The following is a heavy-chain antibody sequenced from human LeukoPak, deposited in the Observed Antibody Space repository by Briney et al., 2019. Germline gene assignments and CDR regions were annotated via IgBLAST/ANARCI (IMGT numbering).Heavy chain of an antibody. CDR3: ARDGGGKWLAHFDC. CDR1: GYTFTGYY. V-gene: IGHV1-2*02. J-gene: IGHJ4*02. Sequence: ASVKVSCKASGYTFTGYYMHWVRQAPGQGLEWMGWINPNSGGTNYAQKFQGRVTMTRDTSISTAYMELSRLRSDDTAVYYCARDGGGKWLAHFDCWGQGTLVTVSS. D-gene: IGHD6-19*01. CDR2: INPNSGGT.